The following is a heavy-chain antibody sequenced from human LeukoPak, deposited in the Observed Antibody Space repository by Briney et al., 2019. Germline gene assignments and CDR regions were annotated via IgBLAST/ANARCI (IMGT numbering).Heavy chain of an antibody. D-gene: IGHD3-3*01. CDR3: ATRLGGIFGAMDDAFDI. CDR2: ISGSGGST. CDR1: GFTFSSYA. V-gene: IGHV3-23*01. Sequence: PGGSLRLSCAASGFTFSSYAMSWVRQAPGKGLEWVSAISGSGGSTYYADSVKGRFTISRDNSKNTLYLQMNSLRAEDTAVYYCATRLGGIFGAMDDAFDIWGQGTMVTVSS. J-gene: IGHJ3*02.